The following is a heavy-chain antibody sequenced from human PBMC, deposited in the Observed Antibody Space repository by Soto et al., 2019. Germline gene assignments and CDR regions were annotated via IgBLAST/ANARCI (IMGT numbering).Heavy chain of an antibody. CDR1: GFTFSSYA. J-gene: IGHJ4*02. CDR2: VTGSGESA. V-gene: IGHV3-23*01. Sequence: PGGSLRLSCGGSGFTFSSYAMSWVRQAPGKGLEWVSGVTGSGESAYYADSVKGRFSISRDNSKKTLYLQMESLRAEYTAVYFCAKDQWFYDNVWGSLRYPYYFDLWGQGTLVTVSS. D-gene: IGHD3-16*01. CDR3: AKDQWFYDNVWGSLRYPYYFDL.